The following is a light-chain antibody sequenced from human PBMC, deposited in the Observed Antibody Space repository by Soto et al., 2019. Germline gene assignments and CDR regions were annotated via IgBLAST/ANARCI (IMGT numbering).Light chain of an antibody. CDR1: QGVSSN. V-gene: IGKV3-20*01. CDR3: QQYGSSPQT. J-gene: IGKJ1*01. CDR2: GAS. Sequence: EIVMTQSPAALSVSPGERASLSCRASQGVSSNLAWYQQKPGQAPRLLIYGASSRATGIPDRFSGSGSGTDFTLTISRLEPEDFAVYFCQQYGSSPQTFGQGTKVDIK.